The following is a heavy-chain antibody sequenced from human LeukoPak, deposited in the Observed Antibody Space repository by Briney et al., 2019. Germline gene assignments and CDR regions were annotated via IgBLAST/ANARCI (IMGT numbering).Heavy chain of an antibody. J-gene: IGHJ4*02. Sequence: SETLSLTCIVSGGSISNKDFYWGWIRQPPGKGLEWIGYIYYSGSTNYNPSLKSRVTISVDTSKNQFSLKLSSVTAADTAVYYCARGLYSSGWALFDYWGQGTLVTVSS. CDR1: GGSISNKDFY. CDR3: ARGLYSSGWALFDY. D-gene: IGHD6-19*01. CDR2: IYYSGST. V-gene: IGHV4-61*08.